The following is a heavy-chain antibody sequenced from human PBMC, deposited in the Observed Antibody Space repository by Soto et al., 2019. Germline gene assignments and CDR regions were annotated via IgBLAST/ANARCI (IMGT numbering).Heavy chain of an antibody. J-gene: IGHJ3*02. V-gene: IGHV5-51*01. CDR2: IYPGDSDT. D-gene: IGHD3-22*01. CDR3: ARAEKDSSFAFDI. Sequence: PGESLKISCKGSGYSFTSYWIGWVRQMPGKGLEWMGIIYPGDSDTRYSPSFQGQVTISADKSISTAYLQWSSLRSEDTAVYYCARAEKDSSFAFDIWGQGTMVTVSS. CDR1: GYSFTSYW.